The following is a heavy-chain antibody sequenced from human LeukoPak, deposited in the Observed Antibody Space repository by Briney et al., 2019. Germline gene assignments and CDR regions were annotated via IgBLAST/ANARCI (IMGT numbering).Heavy chain of an antibody. D-gene: IGHD3-9*01. CDR1: GGTFSSYA. V-gene: IGHV1-69*06. CDR2: IIPIFGTA. CDR3: ARQGGTGYYDILTGYYLRYYFDY. J-gene: IGHJ4*02. Sequence: ASVKVSCKASGGTFSSYAISWVRQAPGQGLEWMGGIIPIFGTANYAQKFQGRVTITADKSTSTAYMELSSLRSEDTAVYYCARQGGTGYYDILTGYYLRYYFDYWGQGTLVTVSS.